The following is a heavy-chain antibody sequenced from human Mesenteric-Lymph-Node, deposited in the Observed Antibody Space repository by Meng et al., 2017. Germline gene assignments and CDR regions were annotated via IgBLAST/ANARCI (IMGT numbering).Heavy chain of an antibody. CDR3: ARDPTGGEDHQRV. Sequence: QGQRQESGPGLVKPSGTLSLTCAVSGVSISSGRWWTWVRQAPGKGLEWIGEIFHTGSTNYNPSLESRVTISLDKSKNQFSLKLTSVTAADTAVYYCARDPTGGEDHQRVWGQGTLVTVSS. CDR1: GVSISSGRW. D-gene: IGHD1-14*01. CDR2: IFHTGST. V-gene: IGHV4-4*02. J-gene: IGHJ4*02.